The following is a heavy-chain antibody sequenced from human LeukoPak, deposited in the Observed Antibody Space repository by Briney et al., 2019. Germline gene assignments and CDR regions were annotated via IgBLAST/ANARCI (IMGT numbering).Heavy chain of an antibody. CDR2: ISAYNGNT. J-gene: IGHJ4*02. V-gene: IGHV1-18*01. CDR1: GYTFTSYG. D-gene: IGHD5-18*01. Sequence: ASVKVSCKASGYTFTSYGISWVRQAPGQGLEWMGWISAYNGNTNYAQKFQGRVTITADKSTSTAYMELSSLRSEDTAVYYCASMVTKRNTAMVLNYFDYWGQGTLVTVSS. CDR3: ASMVTKRNTAMVLNYFDY.